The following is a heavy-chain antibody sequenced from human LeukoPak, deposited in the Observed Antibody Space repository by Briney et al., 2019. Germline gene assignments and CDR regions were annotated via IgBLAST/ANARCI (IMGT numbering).Heavy chain of an antibody. CDR2: INPNSGGT. CDR3: ARDRGGHWFDP. CDR1: GYTFTNYA. V-gene: IGHV1-2*02. D-gene: IGHD3-16*01. Sequence: ASVKVSCKASGYTFTNYAMHWVRQAPGQRLEWMGWINPNSGGTNYAQKFQGRVTMTRDTSISTAYMELSRLRSDDTAVYYCARDRGGHWFDPWGQGTLVTVSS. J-gene: IGHJ5*02.